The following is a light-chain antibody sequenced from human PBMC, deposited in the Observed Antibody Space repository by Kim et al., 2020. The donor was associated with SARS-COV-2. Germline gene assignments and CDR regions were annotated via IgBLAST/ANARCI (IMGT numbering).Light chain of an antibody. V-gene: IGLV3-19*01. CDR2: GKN. CDR3: NSRDSSGNHWV. Sequence: RQKVRRTGQRHSLINYQATWYQQKPGQAPVLVIYGKNNRPSGIPDRFSRSSSGNTASLTITGAQAEDEADYYCNSRDSSGNHWVFGGGTQLTVL. CDR1: SLINYQ. J-gene: IGLJ3*02.